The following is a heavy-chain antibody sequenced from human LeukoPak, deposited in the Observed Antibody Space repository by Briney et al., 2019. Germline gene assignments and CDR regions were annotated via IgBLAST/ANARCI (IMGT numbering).Heavy chain of an antibody. CDR3: ARDHFQPGVILDY. J-gene: IGHJ4*02. CDR1: GFTFSSHG. Sequence: PGGSLRLSCAASGFTFSSHGMSWVRQAPGKGLEWVANINQDGSEKYYVDSVKGRFTISRDNAKNSLYLQMNSLRAEDTAVYYCARDHFQPGVILDYWGQGNLVTVSS. V-gene: IGHV3-7*05. CDR2: INQDGSEK. D-gene: IGHD1-14*01.